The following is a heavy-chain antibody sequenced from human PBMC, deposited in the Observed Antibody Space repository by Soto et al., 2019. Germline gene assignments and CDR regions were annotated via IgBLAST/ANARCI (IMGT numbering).Heavy chain of an antibody. D-gene: IGHD3-10*01. Sequence: ASVKVSCKASGYTFTSYGISWVRQAPGQGLEWMGWINAYNGNTTYAQKFQGRVTITRDTSASTAYMELSSLRSEDTAVYYCARAVNYYGSGSYYRNYHWFDPWGQGTLVTVSS. CDR1: GYTFTSYG. CDR3: ARAVNYYGSGSYYRNYHWFDP. V-gene: IGHV1-18*01. CDR2: INAYNGNT. J-gene: IGHJ5*02.